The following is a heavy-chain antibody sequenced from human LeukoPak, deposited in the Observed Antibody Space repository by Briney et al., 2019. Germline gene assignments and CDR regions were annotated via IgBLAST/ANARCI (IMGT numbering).Heavy chain of an antibody. CDR1: GYTFTGYY. CDR2: INPNSGGT. J-gene: IGHJ6*02. V-gene: IGHV1-2*02. Sequence: ASVKVSCKASGYTFTGYYMHWVRQAPGQGLEWMGWINPNSGGTNYAQKFQGRVTMTRNTSISTAYMELSSLRSEDTAVYYCARGPGRIAVAGLYYYYYYGMDVWGQGTTVTVSS. CDR3: ARGPGRIAVAGLYYYYYYGMDV. D-gene: IGHD6-19*01.